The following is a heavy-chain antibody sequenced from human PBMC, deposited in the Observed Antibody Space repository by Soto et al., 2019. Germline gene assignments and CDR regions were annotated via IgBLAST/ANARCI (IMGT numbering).Heavy chain of an antibody. V-gene: IGHV1-18*01. CDR1: GYNFPNYV. CDR2: ISTYNGDT. J-gene: IGHJ6*02. Sequence: ASVKFSCKAFGYNFPNYVINWVRQAPGQGLDCMGSISTYNGDTNFAQKFQGRVTMTADTSTSIAYMELRRWRSDDTAVYDCARDRLGNVNYYGMDVWGQGTTVTVSS. CDR3: ARDRLGNVNYYGMDV. D-gene: IGHD3-10*01.